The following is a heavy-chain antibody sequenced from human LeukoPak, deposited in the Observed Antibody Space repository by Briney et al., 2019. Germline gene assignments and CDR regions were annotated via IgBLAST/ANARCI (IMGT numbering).Heavy chain of an antibody. Sequence: PSETLSLTCTVSGDSSYNRIYYWGWIRQPPGKGLEWIGSIDYGGSTYYNPSLKSRATISVDTSKNQFSLKLSSVTAADTAVYYCAREYTLYRSGWFLDYWGQGAVATVSS. CDR1: GDSSYNRIYY. CDR2: IDYGGST. V-gene: IGHV4-39*07. D-gene: IGHD6-19*01. J-gene: IGHJ4*02. CDR3: AREYTLYRSGWFLDY.